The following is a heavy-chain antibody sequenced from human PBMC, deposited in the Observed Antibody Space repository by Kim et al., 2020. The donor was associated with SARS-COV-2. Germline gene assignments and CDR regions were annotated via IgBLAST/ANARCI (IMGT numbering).Heavy chain of an antibody. J-gene: IGHJ5*02. CDR3: ARVGDDYADPPSWFDR. CDR2: IYHTGSA. Sequence: SETLSLTCNVSGASISSGGYYWSWVRQRPGKGLEWIGYIYHTGSAYFNPSLMSRVAISVDTSKNQFFLKVSSVTAADTAVYYCARVGDDYADPPSWFDRWGQGTLVTVSS. CDR1: GASISSGGYY. V-gene: IGHV4-31*03. D-gene: IGHD4-17*01.